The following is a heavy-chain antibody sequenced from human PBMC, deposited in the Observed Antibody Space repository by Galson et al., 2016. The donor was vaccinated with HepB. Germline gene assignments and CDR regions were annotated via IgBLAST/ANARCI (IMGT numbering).Heavy chain of an antibody. CDR3: ARWTAYCPRPGCPRDHDYFDP. V-gene: IGHV3-53*01. J-gene: IGHJ5*02. CDR1: GFLVSSSF. Sequence: SLRLSCAASGFLVSSSFMSWVRQTPGTGLEWVTVMYPRGDTHYSDSVRGRFTISRDNSRNSMSLQMTNLSVGDTAVYFCARWTAYCPRPGCPRDHDYFDPWGQGILVTVSS. CDR2: MYPRGDT. D-gene: IGHD4-11*01.